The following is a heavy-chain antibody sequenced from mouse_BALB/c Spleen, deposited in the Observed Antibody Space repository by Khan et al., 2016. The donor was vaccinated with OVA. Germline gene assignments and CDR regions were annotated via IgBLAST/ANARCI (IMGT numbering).Heavy chain of an antibody. CDR1: GYTFTEYT. CDR2: INPKNGIT. V-gene: IGHV1-18*01. Sequence: VQLKESGPELVKPGASVKISCKPSGYTFTEYTLHWVKQSHGKSLEWIGVINPKNGITSYNQKFKGKATLTVDKSSSTAYMEFRSLTSEDSAVYYCARDAGRYWGQGTSVTVSS. D-gene: IGHD3-3*01. J-gene: IGHJ4*01. CDR3: ARDAGRY.